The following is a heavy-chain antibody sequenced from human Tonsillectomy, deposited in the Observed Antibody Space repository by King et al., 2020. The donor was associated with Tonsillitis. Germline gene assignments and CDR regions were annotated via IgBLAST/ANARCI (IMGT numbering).Heavy chain of an antibody. V-gene: IGHV4-31*03. CDR1: GGSLSSGGYY. Sequence: VQLQESGPGLVKPSQTLSLTCTISGGSLSSGGYYWNWVRQSPGKGLEWIGSIYYRGTTYYNPSLKSRVTISADTSANQISLKLTSVTAADTAVYYCARDALVVSSWGIFDPWGQGTLVTVSS. CDR2: IYYRGTT. D-gene: IGHD3-22*01. CDR3: ARDALVVSSWGIFDP. J-gene: IGHJ5*02.